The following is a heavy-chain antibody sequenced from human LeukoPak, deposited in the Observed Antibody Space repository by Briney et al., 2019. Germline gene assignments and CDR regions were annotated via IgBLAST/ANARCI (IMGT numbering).Heavy chain of an antibody. CDR1: GGSISSYY. CDR2: IYYSGST. D-gene: IGHD1-26*01. V-gene: IGHV4-59*08. CDR3: ARASLSGSEFDY. Sequence: PSETLSLTCTVSGGSISSYYWSWIRQPPGKGLEWIGYIYYSGSTNYNPSLKSRVTISVDTSKNQFSLKLSSVTAADTAVYYCARASLSGSEFDYWGQGTLVTVSS. J-gene: IGHJ4*02.